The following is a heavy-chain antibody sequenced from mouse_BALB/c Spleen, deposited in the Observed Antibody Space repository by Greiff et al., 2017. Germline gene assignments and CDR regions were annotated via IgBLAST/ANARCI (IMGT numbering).Heavy chain of an antibody. Sequence: QVQLKQSGAELVRPGVSVKISCKGSGYTFTDYAMHWVKQSHAKSLEWIGVISTYYGDASYNQKFKGKATMTVDKSSSTAYMELARLTSEDSAIYYCARGVRNFEYWGQGTTLTVSS. CDR2: ISTYYGDA. J-gene: IGHJ2*01. CDR1: GYTFTDYA. CDR3: ARGVRNFEY. V-gene: IGHV1S137*01. D-gene: IGHD2-14*01.